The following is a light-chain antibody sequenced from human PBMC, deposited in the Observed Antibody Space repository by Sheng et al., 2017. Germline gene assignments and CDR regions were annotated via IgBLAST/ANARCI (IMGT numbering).Light chain of an antibody. V-gene: IGKV4-1*01. CDR1: RVFYTVPTIRIT. Sequence: DIVMTQSPESLAVSLGERGPPSTASPARVFYTVPTIRITWLGISRNQDSLLGCSFTGHLPPGIRVPDRFSGSGSGTDFTLTISSLQAEDVAVYYCHQYYSAPRTFDQGP. CDR2: GHL. J-gene: IGKJ1*01. CDR3: HQYYSAPRT.